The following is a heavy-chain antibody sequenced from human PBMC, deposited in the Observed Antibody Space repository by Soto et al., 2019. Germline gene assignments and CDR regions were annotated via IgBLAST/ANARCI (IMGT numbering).Heavy chain of an antibody. J-gene: IGHJ4*02. D-gene: IGHD1-26*01. CDR1: GYTLTELS. V-gene: IGHV1-24*01. CDR3: ATFKDSGSYPYYFDY. Sequence: ASVKVSCKVSGYTLTELSMHWVRQAPGKGLEWMGGFDPEDGETIYAQKFQGRVTMTEGTSTDTAYMELSSLRSEDTAVYYCATFKDSGSYPYYFDYWGQGTLVTVSS. CDR2: FDPEDGET.